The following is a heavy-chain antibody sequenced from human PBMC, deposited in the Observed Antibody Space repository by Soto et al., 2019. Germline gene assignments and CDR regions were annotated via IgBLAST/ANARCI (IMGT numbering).Heavy chain of an antibody. V-gene: IGHV4-59*08. CDR3: ARHLGPYGDYPPRGYYYYYMDV. Sequence: SETLSLTCTVSGGSISSYYWSWIRQPPGKGLEWIGYIYYSGSTNYNPSLKSRVTISVDTSKNQFSLKLSSVTAADTAVYYCARHLGPYGDYPPRGYYYYYMDVWGKGTTVTVSS. CDR1: GGSISSYY. CDR2: IYYSGST. J-gene: IGHJ6*03. D-gene: IGHD4-17*01.